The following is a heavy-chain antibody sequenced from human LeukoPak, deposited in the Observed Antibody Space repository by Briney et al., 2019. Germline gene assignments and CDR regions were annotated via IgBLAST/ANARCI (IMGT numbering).Heavy chain of an antibody. Sequence: GGSLRLSCAASGFTFSSYWMSWVRQAPGKGLEWVANIKQDGSEKNYVDSVKGRFTISRDNAKNSLYLQINNLRAEDTAVYFCARDGGRDSLEGYWGQGTLVTVSS. J-gene: IGHJ4*02. CDR2: IKQDGSEK. CDR1: GFTFSSYW. CDR3: ARDGGRDSLEGY. D-gene: IGHD2-21*02. V-gene: IGHV3-7*01.